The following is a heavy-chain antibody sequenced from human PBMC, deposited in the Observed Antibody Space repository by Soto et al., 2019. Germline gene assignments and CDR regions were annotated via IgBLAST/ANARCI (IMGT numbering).Heavy chain of an antibody. CDR3: ATEQYGSGRGGFDP. J-gene: IGHJ5*02. D-gene: IGHD6-19*01. CDR2: FIPIFGSA. CDR1: GGTFRKYA. V-gene: IGHV1-69*01. Sequence: QVQLVQSGAEVKKPGSSVKVSCKASGGTFRKYAINWVRLAPGQGLEWMGGFIPIFGSADYAQKFQGRVTITADESTSKCYMELNSLRSEDTAVYYCATEQYGSGRGGFDPWGQGTLVTVSS.